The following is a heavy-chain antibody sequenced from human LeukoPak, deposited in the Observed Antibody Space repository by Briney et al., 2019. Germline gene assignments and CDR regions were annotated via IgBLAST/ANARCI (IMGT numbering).Heavy chain of an antibody. CDR3: ATETIGRHYDY. Sequence: PGGSLRLSCAASGFTFTSCAFNWVSPAPGKGLEWDSSIGPTGTDRYYADSVRGRFTISRDNAKNSMYLQMDSLRDEDTAVYYCATETIGRHYDYWGQGTLLTVSS. D-gene: IGHD1-14*01. CDR2: IGPTGTDR. CDR1: GFTFTSCA. J-gene: IGHJ4*02. V-gene: IGHV3-21*01.